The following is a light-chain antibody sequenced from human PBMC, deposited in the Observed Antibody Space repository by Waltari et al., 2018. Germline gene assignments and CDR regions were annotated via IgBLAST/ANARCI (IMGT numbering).Light chain of an antibody. Sequence: SSELTQDPAVSVALGQTVRITCQGDSLSSYYATWYQQRPRQAPILVIYPRNSRPSGIPDRFSGSSSGNTASLTITGAQAEDEADYYCSSRDTSGDHWVFGGGTKLTVL. CDR2: PRN. J-gene: IGLJ3*02. V-gene: IGLV3-19*01. CDR3: SSRDTSGDHWV. CDR1: SLSSYY.